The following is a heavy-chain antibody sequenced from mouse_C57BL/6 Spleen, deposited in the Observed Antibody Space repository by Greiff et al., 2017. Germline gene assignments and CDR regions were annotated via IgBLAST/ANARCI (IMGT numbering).Heavy chain of an antibody. CDR2: LRNKANGYTT. V-gene: IGHV7-3*01. CDR1: GFTFTDYY. Sequence: EVQLVESGGGLVQPGGSLSLSCAASGFTFTDYYMSWVRQPPGKALEWLGFLRNKANGYTTEYSASVKGRFTISRDNSQSILYLQRNALRAEDSATYYCARYNFFYFDYWGQGTTLTVSS. CDR3: ARYNFFYFDY. J-gene: IGHJ2*01.